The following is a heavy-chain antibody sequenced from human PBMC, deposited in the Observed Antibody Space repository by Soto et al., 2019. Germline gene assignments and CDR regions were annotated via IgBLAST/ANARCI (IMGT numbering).Heavy chain of an antibody. V-gene: IGHV1-69*06. CDR2: IIPIFGTA. CDR3: ARVVIAAAGTGGMDV. J-gene: IGHJ6*02. Sequence: AVQVSCQHSVASFNRYVIRCVRQDPGQGLEWMAGIIPIFGTANYAQKFQGRVTITADKSISTAYLQWSSLKASDTAMYYCARVVIAAAGTGGMDVWGQGPKV. D-gene: IGHD6-13*01. CDR1: VASFNRYV.